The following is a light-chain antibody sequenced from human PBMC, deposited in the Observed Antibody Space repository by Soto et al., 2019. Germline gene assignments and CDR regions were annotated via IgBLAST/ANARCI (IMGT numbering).Light chain of an antibody. J-gene: IGLJ1*01. V-gene: IGLV2-14*01. CDR2: DVS. Sequence: QSALTQPASVSGSPGQSITISCTGTSSDVGGYNYVSWYQQHPGKAPKLMIYDVSNRPSRVSNRFSGSKSGNTASLTISGLQAEDEADYYCSSYTSSSSLWVFGTGTKVTVL. CDR3: SSYTSSSSLWV. CDR1: SSDVGGYNY.